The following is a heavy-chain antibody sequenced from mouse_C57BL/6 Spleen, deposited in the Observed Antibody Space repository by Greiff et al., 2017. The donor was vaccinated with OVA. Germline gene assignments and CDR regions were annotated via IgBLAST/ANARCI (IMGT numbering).Heavy chain of an antibody. CDR1: GYTFTSYW. V-gene: IGHV1-64*01. D-gene: IGHD1-1*01. CDR3: ARRYYGSSEAWFAY. CDR2: IHPNSGST. J-gene: IGHJ3*01. Sequence: QVQLQQPGAELVKPGASVKLSCKASGYTFTSYWMHWVKQRPGQGLEWIGMIHPNSGSTNYNEKFKSKATLTVDKSSSTAYMQLSSLTSEDSAVYYGARRYYGSSEAWFAYWGQGTLVTVSA.